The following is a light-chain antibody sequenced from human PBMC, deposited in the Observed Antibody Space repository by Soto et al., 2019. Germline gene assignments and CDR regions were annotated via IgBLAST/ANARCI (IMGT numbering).Light chain of an antibody. CDR1: SSDVGSYNL. Sequence: QSALTQPASVSGSPGQSITISCTGTSSDVGSYNLVSWYQQHPGKAPKLMIYEVSKRPSGVSNRFSGSKSGNTASLTISGLQAEEEADYYCCSYAGSSNYVVFGGGTKVTVL. CDR3: CSYAGSSNYVV. J-gene: IGLJ2*01. V-gene: IGLV2-23*02. CDR2: EVS.